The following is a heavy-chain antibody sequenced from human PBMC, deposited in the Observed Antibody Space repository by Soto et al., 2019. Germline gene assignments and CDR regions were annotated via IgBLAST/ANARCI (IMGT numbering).Heavy chain of an antibody. CDR2: ISSTSAYI. Sequence: GGSLRLSCAASGFTLSFSSMSWVRQAPGKGLDWVSSISSTSAYIYHADSVKGRFTVSRDNAKNSLYLQMNSLRAEDTAMYYCAREGSCANGVCLPDYWGQGTLVTVSS. V-gene: IGHV3-21*01. CDR3: AREGSCANGVCLPDY. D-gene: IGHD2-8*01. CDR1: GFTLSFSS. J-gene: IGHJ4*02.